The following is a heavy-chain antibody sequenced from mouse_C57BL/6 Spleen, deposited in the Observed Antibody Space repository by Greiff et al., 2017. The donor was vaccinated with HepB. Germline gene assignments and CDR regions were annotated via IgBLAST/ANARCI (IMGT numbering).Heavy chain of an antibody. Sequence: VQLVESGPELVKPGASVKISCKASGYAFSSSWMNWVKQRPGKGLEWIGRIYPGDGDTNYNGKFKGKATLTADKSSSTAYMQLSSLTSEDSAVYFCARRTGTYFDYWGQGTTLTVSS. CDR3: ARRTGTYFDY. CDR1: GYAFSSSW. J-gene: IGHJ2*01. CDR2: IYPGDGDT. D-gene: IGHD4-1*01. V-gene: IGHV1-82*01.